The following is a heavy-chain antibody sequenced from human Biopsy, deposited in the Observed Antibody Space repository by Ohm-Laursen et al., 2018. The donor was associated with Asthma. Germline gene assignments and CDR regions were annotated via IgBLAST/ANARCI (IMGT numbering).Heavy chain of an antibody. D-gene: IGHD6-6*01. CDR1: GFTFSNYV. Sequence: SLRLSCAASGFTFSNYVMHWVRQAPGKGLEWVAGIFFDGSNKYYVDSVKGRFTISRDNSKDTLYLQVNSLRGDDTAVYYCARGKTWGRSYYFDYWGQGTLVTVSS. V-gene: IGHV3-30-3*01. J-gene: IGHJ4*02. CDR2: IFFDGSNK. CDR3: ARGKTWGRSYYFDY.